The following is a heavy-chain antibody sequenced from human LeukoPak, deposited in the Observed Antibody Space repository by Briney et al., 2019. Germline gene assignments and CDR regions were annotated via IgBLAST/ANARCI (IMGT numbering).Heavy chain of an antibody. J-gene: IGHJ4*02. CDR3: ASLWFGSYPNY. Sequence: QPGGSLRLSCAASGFTFSSYWMSWVRQAPGKGLEWVANIKQDGSEKYYVDSVKGRFAISRDNAKNSLYLQMNSLRAEDTAVYYCASLWFGSYPNYWGQGTLVTVSS. D-gene: IGHD3-10*01. CDR2: IKQDGSEK. CDR1: GFTFSSYW. V-gene: IGHV3-7*01.